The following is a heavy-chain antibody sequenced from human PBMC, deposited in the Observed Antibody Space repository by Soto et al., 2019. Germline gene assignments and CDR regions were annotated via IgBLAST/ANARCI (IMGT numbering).Heavy chain of an antibody. Sequence: PSETLSLTCTVSGGSISSSSYYWGWIRQPPGKGLEWIGSIYYSGSTYYNPSLKSRVTISVDTSKNQFYLKLSSVTAADTAVYYFAVSIAVRGEVYYYYYYGMDVWGQGTTVTVSS. CDR3: AVSIAVRGEVYYYYYYGMDV. V-gene: IGHV4-39*01. CDR1: GGSISSSSYY. D-gene: IGHD6-6*01. CDR2: IYYSGST. J-gene: IGHJ6*02.